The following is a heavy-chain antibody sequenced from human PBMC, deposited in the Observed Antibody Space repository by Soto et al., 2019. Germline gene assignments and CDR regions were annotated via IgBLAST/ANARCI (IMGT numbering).Heavy chain of an antibody. CDR3: ARIITSYDFWSGYGTAFDI. CDR1: GCTFSSYA. J-gene: IGHJ3*02. Sequence: GASVKVSCKASGCTFSSYAISWVRQAPGQGLEWVGGIIPISGTANYAQKVQGRVTMTRNTSISTAYMELSSLRSEDTAVYYCARIITSYDFWSGYGTAFDIWGQGTMVTVSS. V-gene: IGHV1-69*05. CDR2: IIPISGTA. D-gene: IGHD3-3*01.